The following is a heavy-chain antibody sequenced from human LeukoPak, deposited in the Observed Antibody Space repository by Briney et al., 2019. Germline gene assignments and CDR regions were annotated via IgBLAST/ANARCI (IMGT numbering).Heavy chain of an antibody. D-gene: IGHD3-10*01. Sequence: PGGSLRLSCAASGFTVSSNYMSWVRQAPGKGLEWVSVIYSGGSTYYADSVKGRFTVSRDNSKNTLYLQMNSLRAEDTAVYYCARDQDYYGSGSLWGQGTLVTVSS. CDR1: GFTVSSNY. CDR3: ARDQDYYGSGSL. J-gene: IGHJ4*02. V-gene: IGHV3-53*01. CDR2: IYSGGST.